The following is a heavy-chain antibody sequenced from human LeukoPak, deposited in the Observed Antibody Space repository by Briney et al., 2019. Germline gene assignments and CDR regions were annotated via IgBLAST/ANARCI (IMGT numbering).Heavy chain of an antibody. CDR2: IHYSGST. Sequence: NPSETLSLTCTVSGGSISSYYWSWIRQPPGKGLEWIRYIHYSGSTNYNPSLKSRVTISVDTSKNQFSLKLSSVTAADTAVYYCARDQGYGGYSHAFDIWGQGTMVTVSS. D-gene: IGHD4-23*01. CDR1: GGSISSYY. CDR3: ARDQGYGGYSHAFDI. V-gene: IGHV4-59*01. J-gene: IGHJ3*02.